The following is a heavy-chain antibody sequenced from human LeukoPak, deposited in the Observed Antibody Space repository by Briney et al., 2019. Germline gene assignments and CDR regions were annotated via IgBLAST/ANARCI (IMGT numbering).Heavy chain of an antibody. V-gene: IGHV3-30-3*01. CDR1: GFTFSSYA. Sequence: PGGSLRLSCAASGFTFSSYAMHWVRQAPGKGLEWVAVISYDGSNKYYADSVKGRFTISRDNAKNSLYLQMNSLRAEDTAVYYCARVGYCSSTSCHRFDYWGQGTLVTVSS. CDR3: ARVGYCSSTSCHRFDY. CDR2: ISYDGSNK. D-gene: IGHD2-2*01. J-gene: IGHJ4*02.